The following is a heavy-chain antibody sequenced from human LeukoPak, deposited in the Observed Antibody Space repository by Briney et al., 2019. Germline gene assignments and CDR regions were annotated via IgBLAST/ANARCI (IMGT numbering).Heavy chain of an antibody. J-gene: IGHJ4*02. CDR3: ASSNPELLQPFDY. Sequence: ASVKVSCKASGGTFSSYAISWVRQAPGQGLEWMGGIIPIFGTANYAQKFQGRVTITADESTSTAYMELSSLRSEDTAVYYCASSNPELLQPFDYWGQGTLVTASS. CDR2: IIPIFGTA. V-gene: IGHV1-69*13. D-gene: IGHD1-26*01. CDR1: GGTFSSYA.